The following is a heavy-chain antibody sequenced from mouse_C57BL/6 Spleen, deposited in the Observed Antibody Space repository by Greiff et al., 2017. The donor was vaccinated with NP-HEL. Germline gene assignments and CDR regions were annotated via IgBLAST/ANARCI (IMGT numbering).Heavy chain of an antibody. J-gene: IGHJ4*01. CDR2: IRSKSSNDAT. D-gene: IGHD2-2*01. V-gene: IGHV10-3*01. Sequence: DVHLVESGGGLVQPKGSLKLSCAASGFTFNTYAMHWVRQAPGKGLEWVARIRSKSSNDATYYADSVKDRFTISRDDSQSMLYLQMNNLKTEDTAMYYCVRGVYYGYDEAMDYWGQGTSVTVSS. CDR3: VRGVYYGYDEAMDY. CDR1: GFTFNTYA.